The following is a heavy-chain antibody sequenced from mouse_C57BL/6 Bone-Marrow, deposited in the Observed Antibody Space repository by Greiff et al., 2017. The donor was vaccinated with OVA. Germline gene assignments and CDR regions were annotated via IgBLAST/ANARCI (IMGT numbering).Heavy chain of an antibody. CDR3: AKKVLRDYDAMDY. V-gene: IGHV1-59*01. CDR2: IDPSDSYT. J-gene: IGHJ4*01. D-gene: IGHD1-3*01. Sequence: QVQLQQSGAELVRPGTSVKLSCKASGYTFTSYWMHWVKQRPGQGLEWIGVIDPSDSYTNYNQKFKGKATLTVDTSSSTAYMQLSSLTSEDSAVYYCAKKVLRDYDAMDYWGQGTSVTVSS. CDR1: GYTFTSYW.